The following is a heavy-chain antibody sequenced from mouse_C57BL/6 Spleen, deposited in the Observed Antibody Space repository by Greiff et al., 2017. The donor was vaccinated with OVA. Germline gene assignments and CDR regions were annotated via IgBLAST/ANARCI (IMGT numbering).Heavy chain of an antibody. D-gene: IGHD2-5*01. Sequence: EVQLQQSGPELVKPGASVKIPCKASGYTFTDYNMDWVKQSHGKSLEWIGDINPNNGGTIYNQKFKGKATLTVDKSSSTAYMELRSLTSEDTAVYYCARESSNYVPYFDYWGQGTTLTVSS. CDR1: GYTFTDYN. CDR2: INPNNGGT. J-gene: IGHJ2*01. V-gene: IGHV1-18*01. CDR3: ARESSNYVPYFDY.